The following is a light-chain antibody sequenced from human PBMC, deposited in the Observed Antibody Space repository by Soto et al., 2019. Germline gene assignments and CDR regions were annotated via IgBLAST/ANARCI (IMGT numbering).Light chain of an antibody. J-gene: IGLJ3*02. CDR3: CSEAGNYSWV. V-gene: IGLV2-11*01. CDR1: SSDVGDYDY. CDR2: DVT. Sequence: QSALTQPRSVSGSPGQSVIISCTGTSSDVGDYDYVSWFQHHPGRAPKVIIHDVTKRPSGVPDRFSGSKSGNTASLTISGLQAEDEADYYCCSEAGNYSWVFGGGTKRTVL.